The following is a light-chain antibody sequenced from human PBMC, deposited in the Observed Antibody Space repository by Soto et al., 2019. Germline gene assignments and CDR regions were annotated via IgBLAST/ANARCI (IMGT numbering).Light chain of an antibody. CDR3: SSYAATNTVL. CDR1: SSDIGAFNY. CDR2: DVS. V-gene: IGLV2-14*03. Sequence: QSALAQPASVSGSPGQSITISCTGTSSDIGAFNYVSWYQQHLGDAPKLLIFDVSDRPSGISVRFSASKSGNTASLTISGLQTEDEAHYFCSSYAATNTVLFGGGTKLTVL. J-gene: IGLJ2*01.